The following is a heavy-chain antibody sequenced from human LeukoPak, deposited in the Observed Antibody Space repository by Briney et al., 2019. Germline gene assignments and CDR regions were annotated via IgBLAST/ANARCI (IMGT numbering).Heavy chain of an antibody. J-gene: IGHJ6*02. V-gene: IGHV3-7*01. CDR1: GFTFSSYW. CDR2: IKQDGSEK. CDR3: ARAGYCSGGSCYYYYGMDV. D-gene: IGHD2-15*01. Sequence: GGSLRLSCAASGFTFSSYWMSWVRQAPGKGLEWVANIKQDGSEKYYVDSVKGRFTISRENAKNSLYLQMNSLRAEDTAVYYCARAGYCSGGSCYYYYGMDVWGQGTTVTVSS.